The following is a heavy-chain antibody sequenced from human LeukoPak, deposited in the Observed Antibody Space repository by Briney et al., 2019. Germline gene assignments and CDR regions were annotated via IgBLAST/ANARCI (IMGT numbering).Heavy chain of an antibody. V-gene: IGHV1-2*02. D-gene: IGHD3-10*01. Sequence: GASVKVSCKASGYTFTGYYMHWVRQAPGQGLEWMGWINPNSGGTNYAQKFQGRVTLTRDTSISTAYMELGRLRSDDTAVYYCARDCDGRYYGSGNPPDFDYWGQGTLVTVSS. J-gene: IGHJ4*02. CDR1: GYTFTGYY. CDR3: ARDCDGRYYGSGNPPDFDY. CDR2: INPNSGGT.